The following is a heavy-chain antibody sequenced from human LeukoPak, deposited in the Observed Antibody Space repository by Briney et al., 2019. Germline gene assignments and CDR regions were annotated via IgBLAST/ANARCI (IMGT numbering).Heavy chain of an antibody. V-gene: IGHV3-30*02. CDR3: ASQYCSSTSCYN. Sequence: PGGSLRLSCAASGFTFSSYGMHWVRQAPGKGLEWVAFIRYDGSNKYYADSVKGRFTISRDNSKNTLYLQMNSLRAEDTAVYYCASQYCSSTSCYNWGQGTLVTVSS. CDR2: IRYDGSNK. CDR1: GFTFSSYG. D-gene: IGHD2-2*02. J-gene: IGHJ4*02.